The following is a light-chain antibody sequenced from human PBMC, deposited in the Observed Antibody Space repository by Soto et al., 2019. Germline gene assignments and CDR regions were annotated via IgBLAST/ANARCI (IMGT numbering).Light chain of an antibody. V-gene: IGKV3-20*01. CDR2: CAS. J-gene: IGKJ5*01. CDR3: QQYNSWPPIT. Sequence: EIVLTQSPGTLSLSPGERATLSWRASQSFSSSYFAWDQQKPGPGPRPLLYCASSRATGIPARFSGGGSGTEFTLTISSLQSEDFAVYYCQQYNSWPPITFGQGTRLEIK. CDR1: QSFSSSY.